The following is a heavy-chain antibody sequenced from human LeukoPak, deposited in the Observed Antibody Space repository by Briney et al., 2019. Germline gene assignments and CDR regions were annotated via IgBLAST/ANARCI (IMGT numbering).Heavy chain of an antibody. D-gene: IGHD4-11*01. V-gene: IGHV3-30-3*01. CDR2: ISYDGSNK. CDR3: AREGRDYRAFDY. Sequence: GGSLRLSCAASGFTFSSYAMHWVRQAPGKGLEWVAVISYDGSNKYYADSVKGRFTISRDNSKNTLYLQMNSLRAEDTAVYYCAREGRDYRAFDYWGQGTLVTVSS. CDR1: GFTFSSYA. J-gene: IGHJ4*02.